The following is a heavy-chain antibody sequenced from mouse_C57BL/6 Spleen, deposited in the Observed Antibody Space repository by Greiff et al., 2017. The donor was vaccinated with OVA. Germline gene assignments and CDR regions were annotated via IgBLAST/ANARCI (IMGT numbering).Heavy chain of an antibody. D-gene: IGHD1-1*01. Sequence: VMLVESGPGLVAPSQSLSITCTVSGFSLTSYAISWVRQPPGKGLEWLGVICTGGGTNYNSALKSRLSISKDNSKSQVFLKMNSLQTDDTARYYCARIYYGSSGGYYFDYWGQGTTLTVSS. CDR2: ICTGGGT. J-gene: IGHJ2*01. V-gene: IGHV2-9-1*01. CDR3: ARIYYGSSGGYYFDY. CDR1: GFSLTSYA.